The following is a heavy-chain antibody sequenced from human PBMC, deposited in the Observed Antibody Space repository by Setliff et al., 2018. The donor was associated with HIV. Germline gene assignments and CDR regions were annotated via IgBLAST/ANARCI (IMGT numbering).Heavy chain of an antibody. CDR3: ARGGGGYYYVGAVDI. CDR2: ITPNSGGT. CDR1: GYTFTGYY. Sequence: ASVKVSCKASGYTFTGYYMPWVRQAPGQGLEWMGWITPNSGGTNYAQKFQGRVTMTRDTSISTAYMELSRLRSADTAGYYCARGGGGYYYVGAVDIWGQGTVVTVSS. J-gene: IGHJ3*02. V-gene: IGHV1-2*02. D-gene: IGHD3-22*01.